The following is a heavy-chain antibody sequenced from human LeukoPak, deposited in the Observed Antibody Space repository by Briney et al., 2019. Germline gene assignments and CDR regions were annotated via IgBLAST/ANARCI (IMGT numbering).Heavy chain of an antibody. CDR2: ISGSGGST. D-gene: IGHD2-2*01. V-gene: IGHV3-23*01. J-gene: IGHJ4*02. CDR3: ALGGFVVVPAAFDY. Sequence: GGSLRLSCAASGFTFSSYAMSWVRQAPGKGLEGVSAISGSGGSTDYADSVKGRFTLSRDNSKNTLCLQMNSLRADDTAVYYCALGGFVVVPAAFDYWGQGSLVTVSS. CDR1: GFTFSSYA.